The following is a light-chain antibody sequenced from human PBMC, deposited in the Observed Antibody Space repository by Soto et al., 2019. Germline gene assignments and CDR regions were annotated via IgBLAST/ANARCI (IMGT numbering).Light chain of an antibody. CDR1: QSVSYSE. V-gene: IGKV3-20*01. J-gene: IGKJ1*01. Sequence: EIVLTQSPGTLSLSPGERATLSCRASQSVSYSELTWYQQKPGQAPRVLIYGASSRATGITDRFSGSGSGTDFTLTISRLEPEDFAVYYCQQYGSSPRTVGQGTKVEIK. CDR3: QQYGSSPRT. CDR2: GAS.